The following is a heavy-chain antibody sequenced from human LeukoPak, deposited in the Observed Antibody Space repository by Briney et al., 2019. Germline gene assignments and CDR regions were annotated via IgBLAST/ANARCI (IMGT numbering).Heavy chain of an antibody. CDR2: IIPIFGTA. CDR1: GGTFSSYA. D-gene: IGHD1-26*01. J-gene: IGHJ4*02. V-gene: IGHV1-69*05. CDR3: ASPEVGATTLPVGFDY. Sequence: SVKVSCKASGGTFSSYAISWVRQAPGQGLEGMGGIIPIFGTANYAQKFQGRVTITTDESTSTAYMELSSLRSEDTAVYYCASPEVGATTLPVGFDYWGQGTLVTVSS.